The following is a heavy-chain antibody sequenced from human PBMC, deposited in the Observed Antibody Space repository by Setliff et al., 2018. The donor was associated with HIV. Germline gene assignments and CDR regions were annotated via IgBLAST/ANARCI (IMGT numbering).Heavy chain of an antibody. J-gene: IGHJ6*02. D-gene: IGHD2-15*01. CDR2: MNPNSGNT. CDR1: GYTFTSYD. CDR3: ARIRRYCSGGSCYSVFNYYYGMDV. V-gene: IGHV1-8*03. Sequence: ASVKVSCKASGYTFTSYDINWVRQATGQGLEWMGWMNPNSGNTGYAQKFQGRVTITRNTSISTAYMELSSLRSEDTAVYYCARIRRYCSGGSCYSVFNYYYGMDVWGQGTTVAVSS.